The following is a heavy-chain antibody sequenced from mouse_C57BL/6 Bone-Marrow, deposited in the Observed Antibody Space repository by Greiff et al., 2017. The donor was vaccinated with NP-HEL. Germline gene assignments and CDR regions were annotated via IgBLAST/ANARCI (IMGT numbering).Heavy chain of an antibody. J-gene: IGHJ3*01. CDR1: GYSFTGYY. Sequence: EVKVVDSGPELVKPGASVKISCKASGYSFTGYYMNWVKQSPEKSLEWIGEINPSTGGTTYNQKFKAKATLTVDKSSSTAYMQLKSLTSEDSAVYYCARRGSSLAWFAYWGQGTLVTVSA. D-gene: IGHD1-1*01. CDR2: INPSTGGT. CDR3: ARRGSSLAWFAY. V-gene: IGHV1-42*01.